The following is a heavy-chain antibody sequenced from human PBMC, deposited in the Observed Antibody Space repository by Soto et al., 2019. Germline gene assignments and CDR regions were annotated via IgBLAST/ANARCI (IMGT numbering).Heavy chain of an antibody. J-gene: IGHJ4*02. CDR2: INHSGST. CDR1: GGSFSCYY. V-gene: IGHV4-34*01. CDR3: ARRVGIFDY. Sequence: GSLRLTCAVYGGSFSCYYWSGIRQPPGKGLEWIGEINHSGSTNYNPSLKSRVTISVDTSKNQFSLKLSSVTAADTAVYYCARRVGIFDYWGQGTLVTVSS.